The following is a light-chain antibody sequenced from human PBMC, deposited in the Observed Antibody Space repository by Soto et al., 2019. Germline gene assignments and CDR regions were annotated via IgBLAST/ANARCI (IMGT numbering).Light chain of an antibody. Sequence: QSALTQPASVSGSPGQSITISCTGTSSDVGGYNYVSWYQQHPGKAPKLMIYDVSNRPSGVSNRFSGSKSGNTASLTISGHQAEDEADYYCSSYTSSRVVVGGGSQLTVL. CDR3: SSYTSSRVV. J-gene: IGLJ2*01. CDR2: DVS. V-gene: IGLV2-14*01. CDR1: SSDVGGYNY.